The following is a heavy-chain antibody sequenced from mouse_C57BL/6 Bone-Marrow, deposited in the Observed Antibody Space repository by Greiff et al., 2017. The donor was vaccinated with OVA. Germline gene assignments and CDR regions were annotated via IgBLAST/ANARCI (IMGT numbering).Heavy chain of an antibody. CDR2: IDPSDSYT. D-gene: IGHD2-3*01. J-gene: IGHJ4*01. CDR3: ARWYYDGSLSDY. Sequence: QVQLQQPGAELVKPGASVKLSCKASGYTFTSYWMQWVKQRPGQGLEWIGEIDPSDSYTNYNQKFKGKATLTVDTSSSTAYMQLSSLTSEDSAVYYCARWYYDGSLSDYWCQGTSVTVSS. CDR1: GYTFTSYW. V-gene: IGHV1-50*01.